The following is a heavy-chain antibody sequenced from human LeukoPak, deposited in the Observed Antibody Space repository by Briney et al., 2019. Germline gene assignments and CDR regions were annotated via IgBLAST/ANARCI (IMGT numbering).Heavy chain of an antibody. CDR2: IYYRGST. CDR3: ARGAVVAATHFDY. CDR1: GGSINNYY. J-gene: IGHJ4*02. D-gene: IGHD2-15*01. V-gene: IGHV4-59*01. Sequence: SETLSLTCTVSGGSINNYYWSWIRQPPGKGLEWIGYIYYRGSTNYNPSLKSRVTFSVDTSKNQFSLKLSSVTAAVTAVYYCARGAVVAATHFDYWGQGTLVTVSS.